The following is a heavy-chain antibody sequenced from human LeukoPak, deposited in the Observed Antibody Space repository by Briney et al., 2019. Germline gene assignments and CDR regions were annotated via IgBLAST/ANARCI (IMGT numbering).Heavy chain of an antibody. CDR2: INPSDGRT. Sequence: ASVKVSCKASGYTFTGYYMHWVRQAPGQGLEWMGIINPSDGRTTYAQKFQGRVTMTRDMSTSTVYMELSSLRSDDTAVYYCARGIPSYDFPGRVDWFDPWGQGTLVTVSS. CDR3: ARGIPSYDFPGRVDWFDP. V-gene: IGHV1-46*01. J-gene: IGHJ5*02. CDR1: GYTFTGYY. D-gene: IGHD3-3*01.